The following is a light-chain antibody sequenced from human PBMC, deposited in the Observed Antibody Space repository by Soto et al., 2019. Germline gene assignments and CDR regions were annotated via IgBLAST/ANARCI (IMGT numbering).Light chain of an antibody. CDR3: QQFGSVPLT. Sequence: DIQMTQSPSSLSASIGDRVTITCQASQDIGNSLNWYQQKSGKAPNLLIYDVSRLGAGVPSRCSGSSSRTNFRLTISDLQREDVATYYCQQFGSVPLTFGGGTKVEIK. J-gene: IGKJ4*01. V-gene: IGKV1-33*01. CDR1: QDIGNS. CDR2: DVS.